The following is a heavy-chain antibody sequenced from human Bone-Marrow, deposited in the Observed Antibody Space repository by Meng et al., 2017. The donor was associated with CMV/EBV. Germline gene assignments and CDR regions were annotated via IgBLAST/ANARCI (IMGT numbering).Heavy chain of an antibody. J-gene: IGHJ4*02. D-gene: IGHD3-22*01. CDR3: AKGSSGCPGTDY. CDR1: GFTFSSYG. Sequence: GESLKISCAASGFTFSSYGMHWVRQAPGKGLEWVAFIRYDGSNKYYADSVKGRFTISRDNSKTTLYLQMTSLRAEDTAVYYCAKGSSGCPGTDYWRQGTRVTVSS. V-gene: IGHV3-30*02. CDR2: IRYDGSNK.